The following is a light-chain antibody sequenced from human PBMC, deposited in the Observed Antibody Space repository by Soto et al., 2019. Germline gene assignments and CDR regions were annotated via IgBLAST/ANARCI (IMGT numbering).Light chain of an antibody. CDR3: CLYTSESTYV. CDR1: STDFVSYNR. J-gene: IGLJ1*01. V-gene: IGLV2-18*01. Sequence: QSALTQPPSVSGSPGQSVTISCTGTSTDFVSYNRVSWYQQPPGTAPKLIIYEASNRPSGVPDRFSGSKSGNTASLTISGLQAGDEADYYCCLYTSESTYVFGTGTKLTVL. CDR2: EAS.